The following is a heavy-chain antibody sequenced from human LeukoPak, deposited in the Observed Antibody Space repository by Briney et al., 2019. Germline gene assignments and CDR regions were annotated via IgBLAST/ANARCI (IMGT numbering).Heavy chain of an antibody. V-gene: IGHV3-7*01. D-gene: IGHD2-15*01. CDR3: ARYNDIAVGDSFDV. CDR2: IRYDGGQT. Sequence: GGSLRLSCAASGFSFTRERMVWVRQAPGKGLEWVATIRYDGGQTMYLDSVRGRFTISRDNARSSLYLQLNSLRVEDTAVYYCARYNDIAVGDSFDVWGQGTKVTVSS. CDR1: GFSFTRER. J-gene: IGHJ3*01.